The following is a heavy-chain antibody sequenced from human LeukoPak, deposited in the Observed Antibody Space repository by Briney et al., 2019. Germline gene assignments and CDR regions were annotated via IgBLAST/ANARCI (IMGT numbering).Heavy chain of an antibody. V-gene: IGHV3-15*01. CDR3: STSRTGDYFHY. CDR2: IKSTIDGGTT. D-gene: IGHD7-27*01. J-gene: IGHJ4*02. Sequence: PGGSLGLSCAASGFTFSNAWMSWVRQAPGKGPEWVGRIKSTIDGGTTDYAAPVKGRFTISRDDSKNTLYLQMNSLKTEDAAVYYCSTSRTGDYFHYWGQGTLVTVS. CDR1: GFTFSNAW.